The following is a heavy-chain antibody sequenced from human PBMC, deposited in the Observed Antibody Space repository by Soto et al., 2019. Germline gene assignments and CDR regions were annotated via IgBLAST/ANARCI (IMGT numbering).Heavy chain of an antibody. Sequence: GXSVKVSFKTSGYTFTSYGSRLVRQAPGQGLEWMGWISAYSGNTNYAQKLQGRVTMTTDTSTSTAYMELRSLRSDDTAVYYCARDGSITIFGVVIRLEGMDVWGQGTTVTVSS. CDR1: GYTFTSYG. V-gene: IGHV1-18*04. D-gene: IGHD3-3*01. CDR2: ISAYSGNT. CDR3: ARDGSITIFGVVIRLEGMDV. J-gene: IGHJ6*02.